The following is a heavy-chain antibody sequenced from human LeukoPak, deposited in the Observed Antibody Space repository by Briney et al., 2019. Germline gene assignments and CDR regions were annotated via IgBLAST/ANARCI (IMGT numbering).Heavy chain of an antibody. Sequence: SETLSLTCTVSGYSISSGYYWGWIRQPPGKGLEWIGSIYHSGSTYYNPSLKSRVTVSVDTSKNQFSLKLSSVTAADTAVYYCARDYDSSGLDYWGQGTPVTVSS. V-gene: IGHV4-38-2*02. J-gene: IGHJ4*02. CDR3: ARDYDSSGLDY. CDR2: IYHSGST. D-gene: IGHD3-22*01. CDR1: GYSISSGYY.